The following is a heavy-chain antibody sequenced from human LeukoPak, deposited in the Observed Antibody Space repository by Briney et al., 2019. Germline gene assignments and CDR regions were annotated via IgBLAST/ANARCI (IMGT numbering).Heavy chain of an antibody. CDR2: INPSGGST. V-gene: IGHV1-46*01. CDR1: GYTFTSYY. Sequence: ASVKASCKASGYTFTSYYMHWVRQAPGQGLEWMGIINPSGGSTSYAQKFQGRVTMTRDTSTSTVYMELSSLRSEDTAVYYCARDGAYSDGSGSYYNGGYFDYWGQGTLVTVSS. J-gene: IGHJ4*02. D-gene: IGHD3-10*01. CDR3: ARDGAYSDGSGSYYNGGYFDY.